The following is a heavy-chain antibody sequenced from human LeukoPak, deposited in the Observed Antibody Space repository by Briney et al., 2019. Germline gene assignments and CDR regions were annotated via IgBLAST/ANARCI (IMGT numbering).Heavy chain of an antibody. CDR1: GSTFSGYA. D-gene: IGHD6-13*01. CDR3: AKGLLTETHGISWDPFDS. V-gene: IGHV3-23*01. J-gene: IGHJ4*02. CDR2: ISGPGSTT. Sequence: PGGSLRLSCAASGSTFSGYAMTWVRQAPGKGLEWVATISGPGSTTYYADSVKGRFTISRDNSQNTLYLQMNSLRAEDTAIYYCAKGLLTETHGISWDPFDSWGQGTLVSVSS.